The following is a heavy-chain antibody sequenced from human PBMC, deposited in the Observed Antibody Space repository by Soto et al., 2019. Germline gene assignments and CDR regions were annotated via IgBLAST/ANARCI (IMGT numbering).Heavy chain of an antibody. CDR2: IYHSGTT. CDR1: GDSISSGGYY. D-gene: IGHD4-17*01. J-gene: IGHJ3*02. V-gene: IGHV4-31*11. Sequence: QVVLQESGPGLVKPSQTISLTCAVSGDSISSGGYYWSWIRQRPGKGLEWIAFIYHSGTTYFNLSLKSRIIISMDTSRNQFSLSLSSVTAADSAVYYCASRHDFGDYPEGFDIWGQWTMVTVAS. CDR3: ASRHDFGDYPEGFDI.